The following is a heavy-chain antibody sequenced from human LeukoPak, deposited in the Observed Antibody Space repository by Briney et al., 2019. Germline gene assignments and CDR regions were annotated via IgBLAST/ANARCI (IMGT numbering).Heavy chain of an antibody. CDR1: GFTFSSYA. V-gene: IGHV3-23*01. J-gene: IGHJ4*02. D-gene: IGHD3-10*01. CDR3: AKDGVYGPGCCYYFDY. Sequence: GGSLRLSCAASGFTFSSYAMTWVRQAPGKGLEWVSAISGSGVNTYYADSVKGRFTISRDNSKTTLYLQMNSLRAEDTAVYYCAKDGVYGPGCCYYFDYWGQGTPVTVSS. CDR2: ISGSGVNT.